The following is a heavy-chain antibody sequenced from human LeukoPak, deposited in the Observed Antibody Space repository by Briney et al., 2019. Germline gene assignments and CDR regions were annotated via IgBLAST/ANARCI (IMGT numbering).Heavy chain of an antibody. CDR2: IRSNAYGGTT. CDR1: GFTFGDYA. J-gene: IGHJ4*02. Sequence: GGSLRLSCTASGFTFGDYAMSWVRQAPGKGLEWVGFIRSNAYGGTTEYAASVKGRFTISRDDSKSIAYLQMNSLKTEDTAVYYCTRAAYYYGSGSYLPDYWGQGTLVTVSS. D-gene: IGHD3-10*01. CDR3: TRAAYYYGSGSYLPDY. V-gene: IGHV3-49*04.